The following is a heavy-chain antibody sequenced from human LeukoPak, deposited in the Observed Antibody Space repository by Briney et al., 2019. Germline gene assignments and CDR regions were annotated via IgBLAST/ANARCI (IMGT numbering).Heavy chain of an antibody. J-gene: IGHJ4*02. V-gene: IGHV1-2*02. CDR3: AREGTSSGWYQSDSSDY. CDR1: GYTFTGYY. Sequence: ASVKVSYKASGYTFTGYYMHWVRQAPGQGLEWMGWINPNSGGTNYAQKFQGRVTMTRDTSISTAYMELSRLRSDDTAVYYCAREGTSSGWYQSDSSDYWGQGTLVTVSS. D-gene: IGHD6-19*01. CDR2: INPNSGGT.